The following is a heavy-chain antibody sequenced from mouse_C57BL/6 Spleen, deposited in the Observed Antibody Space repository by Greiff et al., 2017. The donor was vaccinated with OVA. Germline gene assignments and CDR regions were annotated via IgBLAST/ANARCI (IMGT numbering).Heavy chain of an antibody. Sequence: EVQGVESGGGLVKPGGSLKLSCAASGFTFSDYGMHWVRQAPEKGLEWVAYISSGSSTIYYADTVKGRFTISRDNAKNTLFLQMTSLRSEDTAMYYCARKRGTTVESLMDNWGQGTSVTVSS. CDR1: GFTFSDYG. CDR3: ARKRGTTVESLMDN. V-gene: IGHV5-17*01. D-gene: IGHD1-1*01. J-gene: IGHJ4*01. CDR2: ISSGSSTI.